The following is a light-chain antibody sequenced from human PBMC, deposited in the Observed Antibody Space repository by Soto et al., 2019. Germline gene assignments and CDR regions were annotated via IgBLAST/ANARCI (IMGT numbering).Light chain of an antibody. CDR2: SND. CDR3: AAWDDSLNGYV. CDR1: SSNIGSNS. J-gene: IGLJ1*01. Sequence: QSVLTQPPSASGTPGQRGTISCSGSSSNIGSNSVNWYQQLPGTAPKLLIYSNDQRPSGVPDRVSGSKSVTSASLAISGLQSEDEADYYCAAWDDSLNGYVFGTGTKLTVL. V-gene: IGLV1-44*01.